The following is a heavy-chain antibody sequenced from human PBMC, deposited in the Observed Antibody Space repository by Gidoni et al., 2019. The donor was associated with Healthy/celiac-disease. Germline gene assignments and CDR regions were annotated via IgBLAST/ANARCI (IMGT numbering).Heavy chain of an antibody. Sequence: QVQLQQWGAGLLKPSETLSLTCAVYGGSFSGYYWSWIRQPPGKGLEWIGESNHSGSTNYNPSLKSRVTISVDTSKNQFSLKLSSVTAADTAVYHCARGTDYDSSGYYHDYWGQGTLVTVSS. D-gene: IGHD3-22*01. CDR3: ARGTDYDSSGYYHDY. CDR2: SNHSGST. V-gene: IGHV4-34*01. J-gene: IGHJ4*02. CDR1: GGSFSGYY.